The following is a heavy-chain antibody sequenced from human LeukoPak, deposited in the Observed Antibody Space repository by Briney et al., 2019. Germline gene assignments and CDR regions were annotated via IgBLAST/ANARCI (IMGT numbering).Heavy chain of an antibody. V-gene: IGHV1-3*01. D-gene: IGHD2-2*01. J-gene: IGHJ3*01. Sequence: ASVKVSCKASGYTFTTYTMHWVRQDPGQRLEWMGWINAGNDKTKYSQKFQGRVTITRDTSASTAYMELSSLRSEDTAVYYCASGDLGYCSSTSCPTRGNAFDAWGQGTMVTVSS. CDR3: ASGDLGYCSSTSCPTRGNAFDA. CDR1: GYTFTTYT. CDR2: INAGNDKT.